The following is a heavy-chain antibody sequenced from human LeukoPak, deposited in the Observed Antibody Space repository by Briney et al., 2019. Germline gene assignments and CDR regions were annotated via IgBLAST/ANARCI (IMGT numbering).Heavy chain of an antibody. V-gene: IGHV3-7*01. D-gene: IGHD6-13*01. CDR3: AREGPTASAGSGGMDV. Sequence: GGSLRLSCAASGFTFSNYWMTWVRQAPGKGLEWVAHINQDGSEEHYMDSVKARFTISRDNAKNSLSLQMNSLRAEDTAVYYCAREGPTASAGSGGMDVWGQGTTVTVSS. CDR2: INQDGSEE. J-gene: IGHJ6*02. CDR1: GFTFSNYW.